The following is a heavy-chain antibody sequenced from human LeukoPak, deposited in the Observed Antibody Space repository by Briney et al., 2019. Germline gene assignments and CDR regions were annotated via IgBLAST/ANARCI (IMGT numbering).Heavy chain of an antibody. Sequence: PSETLSLTCTVSGGSISSYYWSWIRQPPGKGLEWIGEINHSGSTNYNPSLKSRVTISVDTSKNQFSLKLSSVTAADTAVYYCARGITGTWGQGTLVTVSS. CDR3: ARGITGT. CDR2: INHSGST. D-gene: IGHD1-20*01. J-gene: IGHJ5*02. V-gene: IGHV4-34*01. CDR1: GGSISSYY.